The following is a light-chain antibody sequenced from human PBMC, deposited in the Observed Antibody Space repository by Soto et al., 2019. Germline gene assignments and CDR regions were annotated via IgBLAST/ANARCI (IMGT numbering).Light chain of an antibody. CDR3: QQYGCSPQYA. J-gene: IGKJ2*01. V-gene: IGKV3-20*01. Sequence: EIVLTQSPGTLSLSPGERATLSCRVSQSFSSSYLARYQQKPRQAARVLIYGASSRAPGIPDMFSGNGYGTDYALAISRLEPAEVEVYYCQQYGCSPQYAFGQGTKVEI. CDR2: GAS. CDR1: QSFSSSY.